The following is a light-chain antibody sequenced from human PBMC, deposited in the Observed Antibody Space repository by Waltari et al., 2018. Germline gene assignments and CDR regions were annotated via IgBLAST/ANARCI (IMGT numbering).Light chain of an antibody. V-gene: IGLV2-14*01. Sequence: QSALTQPASLSGSPGHSITISCPVTCSHGGGYYSVPWYQQHPGKAPKLMIYDVNNRPSGVSDRFSGSKSGNTASLTISGLQAEDEADYYCNSYTSSTTLVFGGGTKLTVL. J-gene: IGLJ3*02. CDR3: NSYTSSTTLV. CDR2: DVN. CDR1: CSHGGGYYS.